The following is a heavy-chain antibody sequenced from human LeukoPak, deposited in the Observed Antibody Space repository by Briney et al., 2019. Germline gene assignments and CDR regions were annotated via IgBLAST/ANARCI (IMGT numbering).Heavy chain of an antibody. CDR3: ARRGHGYGSPFDY. V-gene: IGHV3-66*04. J-gene: IGHJ4*02. Sequence: GGSLRLSCAASGFTFDDYAMHWVRQAPGKGLEWVSMIYSGGSTYYADSVKGRFTISRDNSKNTLDLQMNSLRAEDTAVYYCARRGHGYGSPFDYWGQGTLVTVSS. CDR1: GFTFDDYA. CDR2: IYSGGST. D-gene: IGHD5-18*01.